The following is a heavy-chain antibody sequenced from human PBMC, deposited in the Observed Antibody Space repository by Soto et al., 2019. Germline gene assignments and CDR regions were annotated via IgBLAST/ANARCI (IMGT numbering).Heavy chain of an antibody. CDR2: IYYSGST. CDR3: ASIPSFYSSGGD. J-gene: IGHJ4*02. Sequence: PETLSLTCTVSGGSISSSSYYWGWIRQPPGKGLEWIGSIYYSGSTYYNPSLKSRVTISVDTSKNQFSLKLSSVTAADTAVYYCASIPSFYSSGGDWGQGTLVTVS. D-gene: IGHD6-25*01. CDR1: GGSISSSSYY. V-gene: IGHV4-39*01.